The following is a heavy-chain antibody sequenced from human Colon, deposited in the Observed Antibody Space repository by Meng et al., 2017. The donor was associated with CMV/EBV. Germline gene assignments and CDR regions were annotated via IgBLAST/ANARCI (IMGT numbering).Heavy chain of an antibody. J-gene: IGHJ4*02. CDR2: ISTTVSYV. Sequence: VLRVESGGGLVKPGGSLRLSCAASGFTFSSYSMNWVRQSPGRGLEWVSSISTTVSYVYYADSVKGRFTISRDNAKNSLYLQMDSLRAEDTAVYYCAREPGTYGYFDFWGQGTLVTVSS. CDR3: AREPGTYGYFDF. CDR1: GFTFSSYS. V-gene: IGHV3-21*01. D-gene: IGHD3-10*01.